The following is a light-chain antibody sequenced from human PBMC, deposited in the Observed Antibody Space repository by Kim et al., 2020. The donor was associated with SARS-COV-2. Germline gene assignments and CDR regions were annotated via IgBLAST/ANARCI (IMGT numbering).Light chain of an antibody. CDR3: LQHDSYPWT. CDR2: AAS. Sequence: ASVGDRVTITGRASQGIRTDLAWYQQKAGKAPKRLIYAASILQSGVPSRFSGSGLGTEFTLTIDSLQSEDFATYYCLQHDSYPWTFGQGTKADIK. CDR1: QGIRTD. V-gene: IGKV1-17*01. J-gene: IGKJ1*01.